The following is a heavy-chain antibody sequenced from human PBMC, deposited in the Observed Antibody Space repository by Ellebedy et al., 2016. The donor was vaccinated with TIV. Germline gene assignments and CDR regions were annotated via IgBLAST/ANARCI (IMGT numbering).Heavy chain of an antibody. J-gene: IGHJ4*02. D-gene: IGHD1-26*01. CDR3: ARSGEHDS. Sequence: GESLKISCAASGFPFPSYSMNWVRQAPGQGLEWVSSISSTGYYIYYADSVKGRFTTSRDDARNSLFLQMNSLRAEDTAVYYCARSGEHDSWGQGTLVTVSS. CDR1: GFPFPSYS. V-gene: IGHV3-21*01. CDR2: ISSTGYYI.